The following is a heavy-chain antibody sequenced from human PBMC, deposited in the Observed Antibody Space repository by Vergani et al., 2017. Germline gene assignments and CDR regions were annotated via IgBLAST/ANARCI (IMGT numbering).Heavy chain of an antibody. D-gene: IGHD6-6*01. CDR3: ARGLETGIAARYYYMDV. Sequence: QVQLQESGPGLVKPSETLSLTCTVSVGSISSYYWSWIRQPPGKGLEWIGYIYYSGSTNYNPSLKSRVTISVDTSKNQFSLKLSSVTAADTAVYYCARGLETGIAARYYYMDVWGKXP. CDR1: VGSISSYY. CDR2: IYYSGST. J-gene: IGHJ6*03. V-gene: IGHV4-59*01.